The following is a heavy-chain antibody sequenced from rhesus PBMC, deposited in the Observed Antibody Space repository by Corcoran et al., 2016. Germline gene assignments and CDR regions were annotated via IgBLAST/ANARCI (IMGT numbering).Heavy chain of an antibody. V-gene: IGHV4S10*01. J-gene: IGHJ6*01. D-gene: IGHD3-3*01. CDR2: IYGSSTST. CDR3: ARDAHFWTGFYDGLDS. CDR1: GGSISDSYR. Sequence: QVQLQESGPGVVKPSETLSLTCAVSGGSISDSYRWSWIRQPPGKGLEWIGYIYGSSTSTNYNPSLKSRVTSSKDTSKNQFSLKLSSVTAADTAVYYCARDAHFWTGFYDGLDSWGQGVVVTVSS.